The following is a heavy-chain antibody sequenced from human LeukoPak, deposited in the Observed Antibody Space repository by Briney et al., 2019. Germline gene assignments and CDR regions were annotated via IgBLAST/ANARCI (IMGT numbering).Heavy chain of an antibody. CDR2: INHSGNT. CDR1: GGSISSSSYY. Sequence: SETLSLTCTVSGGSISSSSYYWGWIRQPPGKGLEWIGEINHSGNTNLNPSLKSRVTISVDASKNQFSLKLSSVTAADTAVYYCARGGWELPEGSLDYWGQGTRVTVSS. D-gene: IGHD1-26*01. CDR3: ARGGWELPEGSLDY. J-gene: IGHJ4*02. V-gene: IGHV4-39*07.